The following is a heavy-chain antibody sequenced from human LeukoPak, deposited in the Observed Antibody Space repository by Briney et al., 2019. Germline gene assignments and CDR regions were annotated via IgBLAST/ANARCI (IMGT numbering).Heavy chain of an antibody. CDR1: GFTFSTYW. V-gene: IGHV3-74*01. J-gene: IGHJ5*02. CDR3: ARVSRFEYYH. Sequence: GGSLRLSCAASGFTFSTYWMHWVRQAPGKGLVWVSHINSDGSSTSYADSVKGRFTISRDNAKNSLYLQMNSLRAEDTAVYYCARVSRFEYYHWGQGTLVTVSS. D-gene: IGHD3-10*01. CDR2: INSDGSST.